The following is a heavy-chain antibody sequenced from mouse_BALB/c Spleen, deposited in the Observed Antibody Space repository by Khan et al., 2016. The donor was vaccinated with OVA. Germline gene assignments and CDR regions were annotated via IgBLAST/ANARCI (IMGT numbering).Heavy chain of an antibody. CDR2: ISSSAYST. Sequence: EVQLVESGAGLVQPGGSRKLSCAASGFTFSDYGMAWVRQAPGKGPEWVAFISSSAYSTYYADTVTGRFTISRENAKNTLYLEMSSLRSADTAMSYCAMSWAMDYWGQGTSVTVSS. CDR3: AMSWAMDY. V-gene: IGHV5-15*02. J-gene: IGHJ4*01. CDR1: GFTFSDYG.